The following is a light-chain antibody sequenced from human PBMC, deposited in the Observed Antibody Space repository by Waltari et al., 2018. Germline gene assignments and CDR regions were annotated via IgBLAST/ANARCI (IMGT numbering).Light chain of an antibody. CDR1: QSISKY. CDR2: EAS. V-gene: IGKV3-20*01. CDR3: PKYEALPAT. Sequence: EIVLTQSPGTLSLSPGERATLSCRASQSISKYLDWYQQKPGQAPRLLIDEASIRATGIPDRFSGSVSGTDFSLIISRLEPEDFAVYYCPKYEALPATFGQGTKVEIK. J-gene: IGKJ1*01.